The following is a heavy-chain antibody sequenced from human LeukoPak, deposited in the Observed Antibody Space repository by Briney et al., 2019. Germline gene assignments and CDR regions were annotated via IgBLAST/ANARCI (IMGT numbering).Heavy chain of an antibody. J-gene: IGHJ4*02. CDR1: GFTFSSYA. CDR2: IYSGGST. D-gene: IGHD1-14*01. Sequence: GGSLRLSCAASGFTFSSYAMSWVRQAPGKGLEWVSIIYSGGSTYYADSVKGRFTISRDNSKNTLYLQMNSLRAEDTAVYYCARGNPGGEFYWGQGTLVTVSS. CDR3: ARGNPGGEFY. V-gene: IGHV3-53*01.